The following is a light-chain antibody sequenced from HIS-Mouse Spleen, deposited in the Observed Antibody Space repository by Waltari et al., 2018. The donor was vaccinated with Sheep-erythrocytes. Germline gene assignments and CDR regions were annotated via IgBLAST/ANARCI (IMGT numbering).Light chain of an antibody. V-gene: IGKV1-17*01. CDR3: LQHNSYPYT. Sequence: EIQMTHSPSSLPASVGDRVTITCRASQGIRKDLGWYHQKPGKAPKRLIYAASSLQSGVPSRFSGSGSGTEFTLTISSLQPEDFATYYCLQHNSYPYTFGQGTKLEIK. J-gene: IGKJ2*01. CDR2: AAS. CDR1: QGIRKD.